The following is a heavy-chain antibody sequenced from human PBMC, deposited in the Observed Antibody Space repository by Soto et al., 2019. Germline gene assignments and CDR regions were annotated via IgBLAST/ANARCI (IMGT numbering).Heavy chain of an antibody. D-gene: IGHD6-19*01. CDR3: AYSSGWWRLDV. CDR2: KHHSGST. CDR1: GGSINNGYW. Sequence: QVHLQESGPGLVKPSGTLSLTCGVSGGSINNGYWWTWVRQPPGKGLEWIGEKHHSGSTNYNLSLKSRVSISLDKSKNQFQLILSSVTASDTAVYYCAYSSGWWRLDVWGQGTTVTVSS. V-gene: IGHV4-4*02. J-gene: IGHJ6*02.